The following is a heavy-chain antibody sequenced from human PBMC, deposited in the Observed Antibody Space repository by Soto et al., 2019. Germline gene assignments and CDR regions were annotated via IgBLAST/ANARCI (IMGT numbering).Heavy chain of an antibody. CDR2: ISYDGSDK. Sequence: GGSLRLSCAASGFTFSSYAMHWVRQAPGKGLEWVALISYDGSDKDYADSVKGRFTISRDNSKNTLYLQMNSLRAEDTAVYYCARLPDYYDSSGYYPPVSYWGQGTLVTVSS. CDR3: ARLPDYYDSSGYYPPVSY. D-gene: IGHD3-22*01. J-gene: IGHJ4*02. CDR1: GFTFSSYA. V-gene: IGHV3-30*14.